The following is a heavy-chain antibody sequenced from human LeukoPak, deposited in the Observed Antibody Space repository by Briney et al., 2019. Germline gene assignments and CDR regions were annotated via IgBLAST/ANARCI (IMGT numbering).Heavy chain of an antibody. CDR2: ISYDGSNK. D-gene: IGHD4-23*01. CDR3: ARGGGYGGNRFDY. CDR1: GFTFSSYA. J-gene: IGHJ4*02. Sequence: QPGRSLRLSCAASGFTFSSYAMHWVRQAPGKGLEWVAVISYDGSNKYYADSVKGRFTISRDNSKNTLYLQMNSLRAEDTAVYYCARGGGYGGNRFDYWGQGTLSPSPQ. V-gene: IGHV3-30-3*01.